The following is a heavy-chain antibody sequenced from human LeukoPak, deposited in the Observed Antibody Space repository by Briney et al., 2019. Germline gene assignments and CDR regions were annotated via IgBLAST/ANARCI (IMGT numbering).Heavy chain of an antibody. V-gene: IGHV4-59*08. D-gene: IGHD6-19*01. Sequence: SETLSLTCTVSGGSISGYYWSWIRQSPGKGPEWIGYIYYSGSTNYNPSLKSRVTISVDTSKNQFSLKMNSVTAADTAVYYCARLASSGWSHCDYWGQGTLVTVSS. J-gene: IGHJ4*02. CDR3: ARLASSGWSHCDY. CDR1: GGSISGYY. CDR2: IYYSGST.